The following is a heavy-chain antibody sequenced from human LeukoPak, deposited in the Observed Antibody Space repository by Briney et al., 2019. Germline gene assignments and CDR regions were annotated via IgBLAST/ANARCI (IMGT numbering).Heavy chain of an antibody. D-gene: IGHD3-9*01. Sequence: SETLSLTCTVSGGSISSYYWSWIRQPAGKGLEWIGRIYTSGSTNYSPSLKSRVTMSVDTSKNQFSLKLSSVTAADTAVYYCARDLITISSPPAPDDAFDIWGQGTMVTVSS. V-gene: IGHV4-4*07. J-gene: IGHJ3*02. CDR2: IYTSGST. CDR1: GGSISSYY. CDR3: ARDLITISSPPAPDDAFDI.